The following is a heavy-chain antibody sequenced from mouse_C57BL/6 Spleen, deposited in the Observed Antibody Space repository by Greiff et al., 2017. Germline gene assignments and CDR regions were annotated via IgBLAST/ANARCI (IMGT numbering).Heavy chain of an antibody. CDR1: GYTFTSYW. V-gene: IGHV1-59*01. CDR2: IDPSDSYT. J-gene: IGHJ3*01. CDR3: GRGGR. Sequence: VQLQQPGAELVRPGTSVKLSCKASGYTFTSYWMHWVKQRPGQGLEWIGVIDPSDSYTNYNQKFKGKATLTVDTSSSTAYMQLSSRTAEDSAVYCCGRGGRWGQGTLVTVSA.